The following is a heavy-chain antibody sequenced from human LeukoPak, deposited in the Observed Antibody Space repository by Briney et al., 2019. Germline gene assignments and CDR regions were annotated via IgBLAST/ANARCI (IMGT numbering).Heavy chain of an antibody. D-gene: IGHD2-2*02. CDR1: GGSISSYY. CDR2: IYYSGST. V-gene: IGHV4-59*01. CDR3: ARYCSSTSCYRDAFDI. Sequence: SETLSLTCTVSGGSISSYYWSWIRQPPGKGLEWIGYIYYSGSTNYNPSLKSRVTISVDMSKNQFSLKLSSVTAADTAVYYCARYCSSTSCYRDAFDIWGQGTMVTVSS. J-gene: IGHJ3*02.